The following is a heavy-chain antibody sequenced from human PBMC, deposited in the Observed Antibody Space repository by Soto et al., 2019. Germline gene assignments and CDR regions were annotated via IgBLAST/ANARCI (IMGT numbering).Heavy chain of an antibody. CDR1: GYTFTSYA. V-gene: IGHV1-3*01. CDR3: ASSWGSSDAFDI. Sequence: QVQLLQSGAEVKKPGASVKVSCKASGYTFTSYAMHWVRQAPGQSLEWLGWINAVNGNTKYSQKFQGRVTITRDTSASAAYMELSSLRSEDTAVYYCASSWGSSDAFDIWGQGTMVTVSS. D-gene: IGHD3-16*01. CDR2: INAVNGNT. J-gene: IGHJ3*02.